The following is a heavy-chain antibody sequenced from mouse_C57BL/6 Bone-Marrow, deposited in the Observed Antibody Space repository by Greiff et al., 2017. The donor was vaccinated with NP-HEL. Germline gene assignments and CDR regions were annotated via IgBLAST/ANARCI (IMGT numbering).Heavy chain of an antibody. Sequence: VQLQQSGAELVRPGASVKLSCTASGFNITDYYMHWVKQRPEQGLEWIGRIDPEDGDTGYAPKFQGKATLTADTSSNTAYLQLSSLTSEDTAVYYCTTWDYGSRYYFDYWGQGTTLTVSS. CDR1: GFNITDYY. J-gene: IGHJ2*01. CDR2: IDPEDGDT. V-gene: IGHV14-1*01. CDR3: TTWDYGSRYYFDY. D-gene: IGHD1-1*01.